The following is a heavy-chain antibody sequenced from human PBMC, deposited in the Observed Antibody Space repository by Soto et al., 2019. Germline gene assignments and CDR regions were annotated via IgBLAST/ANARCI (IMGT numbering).Heavy chain of an antibody. Sequence: QVQLQESGPGLVKPSETLSLTCTVSGGSISSYYWSWIRQPPGKGLEWIGYIYYSGSTNYNPSLKSRVTNSVDTSKHQLSLKLSSVTAADTAVYYCARRYGYYFDYWGQGTLVTVSS. CDR2: IYYSGST. V-gene: IGHV4-59*08. CDR3: ARRYGYYFDY. J-gene: IGHJ4*02. D-gene: IGHD4-17*01. CDR1: GGSISSYY.